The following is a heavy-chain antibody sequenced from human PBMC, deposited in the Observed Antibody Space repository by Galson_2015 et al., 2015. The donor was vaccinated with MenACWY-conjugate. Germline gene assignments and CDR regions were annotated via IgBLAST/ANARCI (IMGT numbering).Heavy chain of an antibody. J-gene: IGHJ4*02. CDR1: GFTFSNSW. V-gene: IGHV3-7*01. D-gene: IGHD3/OR15-3a*01. CDR3: AAWTADDKY. Sequence: SLRLSCAASGFTFSNSWMNWIRQAPGSGLEWVANINPEGSRGTYVDSVKGRFTISRDNAENSVYLEMNSLRPEDTAVFYCAAWTADDKYWAQGTLVTVSS. CDR2: INPEGSRG.